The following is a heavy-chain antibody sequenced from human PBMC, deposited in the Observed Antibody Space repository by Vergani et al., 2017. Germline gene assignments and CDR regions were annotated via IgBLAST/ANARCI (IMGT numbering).Heavy chain of an antibody. J-gene: IGHJ6*02. Sequence: DVQLLQSGGDLVQPGGSLKLSCVASGFSFRNAWMNWVRRTPGKGLEWVGRIKSTFDRGTTDYAAAVKGRFTISRDDSKNTLFLQMNGLKTEDIGVYYCTTDPRYCGDGSCYWLRDHHYYGMDVWGQGTTVTVSS. D-gene: IGHD2-21*01. CDR2: IKSTFDRGTT. V-gene: IGHV3-15*07. CDR1: GFSFRNAW. CDR3: TTDPRYCGDGSCYWLRDHHYYGMDV.